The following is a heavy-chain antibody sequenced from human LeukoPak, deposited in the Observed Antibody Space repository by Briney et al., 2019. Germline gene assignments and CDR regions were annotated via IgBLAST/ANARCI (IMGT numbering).Heavy chain of an antibody. Sequence: GRSLRLSCAASGFTFSNYGMHWVRQAPGKGLEWVAVISFDGSNKYYADSVKGRFTISRDNSKNTLYLQMNSLRAEDTAVYYCAKSGAMVSHWYFDLWGRGTLVTVSS. D-gene: IGHD5-18*01. CDR3: AKSGAMVSHWYFDL. CDR1: GFTFSNYG. CDR2: ISFDGSNK. V-gene: IGHV3-30*18. J-gene: IGHJ2*01.